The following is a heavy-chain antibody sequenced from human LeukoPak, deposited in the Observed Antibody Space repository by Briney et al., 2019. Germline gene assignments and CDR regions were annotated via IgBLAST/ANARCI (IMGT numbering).Heavy chain of an antibody. Sequence: ASVTVSCKAPGYTSTDYYIHWVRQAPGQGLEWMGWIKTDSGGTDYAQRFHGRVTMTRDTSISTAYMEVSGLRSDDTAVYYCARGINWFDSWGQGTLVTVSS. CDR2: IKTDSGGT. V-gene: IGHV1-2*02. D-gene: IGHD3-10*01. CDR1: GYTSTDYY. J-gene: IGHJ5*01. CDR3: ARGINWFDS.